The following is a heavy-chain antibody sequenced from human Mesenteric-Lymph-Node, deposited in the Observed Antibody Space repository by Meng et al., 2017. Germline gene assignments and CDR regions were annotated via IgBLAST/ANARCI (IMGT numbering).Heavy chain of an antibody. V-gene: IGHV3-7*01. CDR3: ARVRIIRSRSVFDY. J-gene: IGHJ4*02. CDR1: GFIFSGYW. Sequence: GESLKISCAASGFIFSGYWMSWVRQTPGKGLEWVANIKQGGSEQYYVDSVQGRFTISRDDAKNSLFLQMNSLRAEDSAVYYCARVRIIRSRSVFDYWGQGTLVTVS. CDR2: IKQGGSEQ. D-gene: IGHD3-3*01.